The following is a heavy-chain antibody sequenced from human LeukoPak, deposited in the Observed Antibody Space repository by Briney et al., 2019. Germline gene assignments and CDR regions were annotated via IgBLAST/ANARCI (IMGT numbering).Heavy chain of an antibody. D-gene: IGHD6-6*01. Sequence: SETLTLTCTVSGGSISSGGYYWSWIRQHPGKGLEWIGYIYDSGSTYYNPSLKSRVTISVDTAKNQISLKLSSVTAADTAVYYCASHLFSSSSVPYYYYYMDVWGKGTTVTVSS. CDR2: IYDSGST. J-gene: IGHJ6*03. CDR3: ASHLFSSSSVPYYYYYMDV. V-gene: IGHV4-31*03. CDR1: GGSISSGGYY.